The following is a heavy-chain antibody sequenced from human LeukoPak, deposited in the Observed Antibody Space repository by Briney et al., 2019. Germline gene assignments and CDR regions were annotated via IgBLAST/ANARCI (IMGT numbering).Heavy chain of an antibody. D-gene: IGHD1-1*01. Sequence: PSETLSLTCTVSGDSITNNKYYWGWIRQPPGKGLEWIGILYYTGSTDFSPSLKSRLTISVDTSKNQFSLNLISVTAADTAVYYCVGNNYNWNHYWGQGTLVTVSP. V-gene: IGHV4-39*01. CDR3: VGNNYNWNHY. CDR1: GDSITNNKYY. J-gene: IGHJ4*02. CDR2: LYYTGST.